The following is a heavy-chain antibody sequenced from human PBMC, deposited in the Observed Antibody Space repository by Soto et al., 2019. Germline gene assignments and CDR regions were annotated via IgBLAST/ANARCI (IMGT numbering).Heavy chain of an antibody. D-gene: IGHD1-26*01. CDR3: ARWSFLDY. J-gene: IGHJ4*02. CDR1: GFSFTSYA. Sequence: GGSLRLSCAASGFSFTSYALSWVRQAPGKGLEWVSTISGSDGKTYYADSVKGRFSISRDTSKTTLYLQMNSLRVEDTAVYYCARWSFLDYWGQGARVTVSS. CDR2: ISGSDGKT. V-gene: IGHV3-23*01.